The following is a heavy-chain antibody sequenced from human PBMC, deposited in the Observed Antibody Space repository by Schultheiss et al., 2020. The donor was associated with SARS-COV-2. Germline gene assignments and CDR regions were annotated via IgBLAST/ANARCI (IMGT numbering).Heavy chain of an antibody. CDR2: ISYTGSP. J-gene: IGHJ4*02. Sequence: SETLSLTCTVSSGSLIPYYWTWIRQPPGKGLEWIGYISYTGSPSYNPSLKSRVTFSLDTSKKQFSLRLNSVTAADTAVYFCARATRVESLFSVRGGSFDFWGRGALFTVSS. CDR3: ARATRVESLFSVRGGSFDF. D-gene: IGHD5-24*01. V-gene: IGHV4-59*01. CDR1: SGSLIPYY.